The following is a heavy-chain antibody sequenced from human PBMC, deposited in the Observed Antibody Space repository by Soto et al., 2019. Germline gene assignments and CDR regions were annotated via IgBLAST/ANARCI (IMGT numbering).Heavy chain of an antibody. V-gene: IGHV5-10-1*01. CDR3: ARLTNRIAAAEVYYYGMDV. Sequence: GESLKISCKGSGYSFTSYWISWVRQMPGKGLEWMGRIDPSDSYTNYSPSFQGHVTISADKSISTAYLQWSSLKASDTAMYHCARLTNRIAAAEVYYYGMDVWGQGTTVTVSS. D-gene: IGHD6-13*01. CDR1: GYSFTSYW. CDR2: IDPSDSYT. J-gene: IGHJ6*02.